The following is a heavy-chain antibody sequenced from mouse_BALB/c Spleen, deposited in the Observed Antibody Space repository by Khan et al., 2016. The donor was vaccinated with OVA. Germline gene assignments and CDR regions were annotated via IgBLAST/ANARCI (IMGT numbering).Heavy chain of an antibody. CDR3: ARQPYYHYNIMDY. V-gene: IGHV2-6-1*01. Sequence: QVQLKQSGPGLVAPSQSLSITCTISGFSLTNYGVHWVRQPPGKGLEWLVVIWSDGNTTYNSALKSRLTISKDNSKSQVFLKMNSLQTDDTAMYFCARQPYYHYNIMDYWGQGTSVTGSS. CDR1: GFSLTNYG. J-gene: IGHJ4*01. CDR2: IWSDGNT. D-gene: IGHD2-10*01.